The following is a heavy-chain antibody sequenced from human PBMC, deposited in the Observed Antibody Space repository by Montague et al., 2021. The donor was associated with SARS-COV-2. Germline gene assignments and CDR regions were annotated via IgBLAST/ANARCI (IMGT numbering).Heavy chain of an antibody. J-gene: IGHJ3*02. CDR3: AIPMVRGFSRAFDI. V-gene: IGHV4-34*01. D-gene: IGHD3-10*01. Sequence: KKNNGSTNYNPSLKSRVTISVDTSKNHFSLKLSSVTAEDTAVYYCAIPMVRGFSRAFDIWVQGTRVTVSS. CDR2: KKNNGST.